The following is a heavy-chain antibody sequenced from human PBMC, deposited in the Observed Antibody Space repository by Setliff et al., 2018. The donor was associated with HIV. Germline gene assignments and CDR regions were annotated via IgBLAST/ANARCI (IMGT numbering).Heavy chain of an antibody. CDR1: GGSIRSSDYY. D-gene: IGHD1-26*01. V-gene: IGHV4-61*08. Sequence: LSLTCTVSGGSIRSSDYYWGWVRQPPGKGLEWIGYIYYTGTTNYNPSFKSRVTISLDTSKTQFSLKLSSVTAADTAVYYCARGQPQGGGTYWSAFDIWGQGTMVTVSS. CDR3: ARGQPQGGGTYWSAFDI. J-gene: IGHJ3*02. CDR2: IYYTGTT.